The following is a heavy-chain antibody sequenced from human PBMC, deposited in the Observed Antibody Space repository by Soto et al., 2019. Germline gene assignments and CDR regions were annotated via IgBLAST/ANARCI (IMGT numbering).Heavy chain of an antibody. V-gene: IGHV1-2*04. Sequence: ASVKVSCNASGDTFTGYDMQWVRQAPGQGLEWMGWINPNSGGTNYAQKFQGWVTMTRDTSISTAYMELSRLRSDDTAVYYCARGKLSSGSLYYYYGMDVWGHGTTVTVSS. J-gene: IGHJ6*02. CDR1: GDTFTGYD. CDR3: ARGKLSSGSLYYYYGMDV. CDR2: INPNSGGT. D-gene: IGHD3-22*01.